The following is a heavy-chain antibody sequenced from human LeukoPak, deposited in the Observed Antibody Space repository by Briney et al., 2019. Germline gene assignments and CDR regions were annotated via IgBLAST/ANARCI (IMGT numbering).Heavy chain of an antibody. J-gene: IGHJ4*02. CDR2: IYSGGST. D-gene: IGHD5-18*01. CDR1: GFTVSSNY. CDR3: ARDSVDTAMIDY. Sequence: GGSLRLSCAASGFTVSSNYMSWVRQAPGKGLEWVSVIYSGGSTYYADSVKGRFTISRDNSKNTLYLQMSSLRAEDTAVYYCARDSVDTAMIDYWGQGTLVTVSS. V-gene: IGHV3-66*02.